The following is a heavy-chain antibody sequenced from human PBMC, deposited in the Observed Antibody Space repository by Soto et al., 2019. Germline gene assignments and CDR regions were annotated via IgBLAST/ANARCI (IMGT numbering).Heavy chain of an antibody. CDR1: GGTFSSYT. D-gene: IGHD2-15*01. CDR2: IIPILGIA. V-gene: IGHV1-69*04. J-gene: IGHJ4*02. CDR3: AREVVAATPAFDY. Sequence: SVKVSCKASGGTFSSYTISWVRQAPGQGLEWMGRIIPILGIANYAQKFQGRVTVTADKSTSTAYMELSSLRSEDTAVYYCAREVVAATPAFDYWGQGTLVTVSS.